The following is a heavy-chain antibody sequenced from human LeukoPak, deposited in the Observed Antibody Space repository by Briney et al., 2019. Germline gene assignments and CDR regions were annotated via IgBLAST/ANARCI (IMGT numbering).Heavy chain of an antibody. CDR1: GFTFSSYG. CDR2: ISHDGSNK. J-gene: IGHJ6*03. V-gene: IGHV3-30*18. CDR3: AKVWSAHPNYYYMDV. D-gene: IGHD3-3*01. Sequence: GRSLRLPCAASGFTFSSYGMHWVRQAPGKGLEWVAVISHDGSNKHYADSVKGRFTISRDNSKNTLYLQMNSLRAEDTAVYYCAKVWSAHPNYYYMDVWGKGTTVTVSS.